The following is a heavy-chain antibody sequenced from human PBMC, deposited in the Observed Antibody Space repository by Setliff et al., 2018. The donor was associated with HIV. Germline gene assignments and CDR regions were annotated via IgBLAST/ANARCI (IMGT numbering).Heavy chain of an antibody. J-gene: IGHJ2*01. Sequence: SVKVSCKASGGTFRKYSISWVRQAPGQGLEWVGGIIPMFGSTTYAQKFYGRVTITADESTDTVEMELTSLTSEDTAMYYCARDDHYYDMGSIYSVWYFDVWGPATQVTVSS. D-gene: IGHD3-22*01. V-gene: IGHV1-69*13. CDR1: GGTFRKYS. CDR2: IIPMFGST. CDR3: ARDDHYYDMGSIYSVWYFDV.